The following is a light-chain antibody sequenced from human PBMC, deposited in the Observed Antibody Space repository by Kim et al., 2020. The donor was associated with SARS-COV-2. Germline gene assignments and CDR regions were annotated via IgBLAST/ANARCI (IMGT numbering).Light chain of an antibody. V-gene: IGLV3-1*01. CDR2: QDD. CDR1: NLGDKF. Sequence: SYELTQPPSVSVSPGQTASITCSGDNLGDKFTCWYQQKSGQPPVLVISQDDTRPSGIPERFSGSNSGNTATLTITGTQPMDEADYYCQAWDSTTAWVFGGGTQLTVL. J-gene: IGLJ3*02. CDR3: QAWDSTTAWV.